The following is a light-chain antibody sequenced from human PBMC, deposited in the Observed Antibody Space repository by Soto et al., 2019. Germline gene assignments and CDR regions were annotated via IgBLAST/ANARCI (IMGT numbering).Light chain of an antibody. CDR2: EVS. J-gene: IGLJ1*01. CDR3: SSYTRQYTPSYV. Sequence: QSVLTQPASVSGSPGQSITLSCTGTSXDVGGYNYVSWYQQHPGKAPKLMIYEVSNRPSGISHRFSGSKSGNTAPLTISGLRAEDEADYYCSSYTRQYTPSYVFGTGTKVTVL. CDR1: SXDVGGYNY. V-gene: IGLV2-14*01.